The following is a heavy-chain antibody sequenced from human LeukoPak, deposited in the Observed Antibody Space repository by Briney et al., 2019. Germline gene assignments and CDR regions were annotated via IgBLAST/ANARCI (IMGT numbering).Heavy chain of an antibody. D-gene: IGHD4-23*01. V-gene: IGHV3-74*03. J-gene: IGHJ4*02. CDR3: ALTSVGFDH. CDR2: INNDGSGA. Sequence: GGSLRLSCAASGFTFSSYWVHWVRQAPGKGLMWASRINNDGSGATYADSVKGRFTISRDNAKNTLYLQMNSLRVDDTAVYYCALTSVGFDHWGQGALVTVSP. CDR1: GFTFSSYW.